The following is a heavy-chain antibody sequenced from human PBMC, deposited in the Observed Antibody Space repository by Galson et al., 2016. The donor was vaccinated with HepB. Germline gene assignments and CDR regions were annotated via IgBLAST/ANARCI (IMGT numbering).Heavy chain of an antibody. V-gene: IGHV3-33*01. CDR3: ARGSVSFNFDP. Sequence: SLRLSCAASRFTFSRFGMHWVRQAPGKGLEWVAIIRNDGSNEYYADSVKGRFTISRDNSKNTLYLQMNSLRAEDTAVYYCARGSVSFNFDPWGQGTLVTVSS. CDR2: IRNDGSNE. J-gene: IGHJ5*02. CDR1: RFTFSRFG.